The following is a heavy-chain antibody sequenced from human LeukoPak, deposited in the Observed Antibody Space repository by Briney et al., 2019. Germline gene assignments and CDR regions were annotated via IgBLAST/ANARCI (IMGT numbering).Heavy chain of an antibody. J-gene: IGHJ5*02. V-gene: IGHV1-69*01. CDR2: IIPIFGTA. D-gene: IGHD2-2*02. Sequence: SVKVSCKASGGTFSSYAISWVRQAPGQGLEWMGGIIPIFGTANYAQKFQGRVTITADESTSTAYMELSSLRSEDTAVYYCARGDIVVVPAAIPLYNWFDPWGQGTLVTVSS. CDR3: ARGDIVVVPAAIPLYNWFDP. CDR1: GGTFSSYA.